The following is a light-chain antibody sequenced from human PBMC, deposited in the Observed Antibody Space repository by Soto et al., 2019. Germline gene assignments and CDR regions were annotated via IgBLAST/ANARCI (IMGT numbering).Light chain of an antibody. CDR1: SNDVWTYNL. Sequence: QSALTQPASVSGSPGQSITISCTATSNDVWTYNLVSWYQQHPGKAPKLMIYEVSKRPSGVPNRFSGSKSGNTASLTVSGLQAEDEADYYCSSYAGSNNYVVFGGGTKLTVL. CDR2: EVS. J-gene: IGLJ2*01. V-gene: IGLV2-23*02. CDR3: SSYAGSNNYVV.